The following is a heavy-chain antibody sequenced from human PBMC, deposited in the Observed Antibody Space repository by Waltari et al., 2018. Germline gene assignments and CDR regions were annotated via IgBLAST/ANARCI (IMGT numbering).Heavy chain of an antibody. CDR3: AKDNEQWPHAFDH. CDR2: ISGNSGSV. Sequence: EVQLVESGGCSVQPGGSLRLSCAASGFTFDQYAMHWVRQVPGKGLEWVLGISGNSGSVDYADSVKGRFTISRDNAKNSVHLQMYNLRTEDTGLYYCAKDNEQWPHAFDHWGQGTPVTVSS. CDR1: GFTFDQYA. J-gene: IGHJ4*02. D-gene: IGHD6-19*01. V-gene: IGHV3-9*01.